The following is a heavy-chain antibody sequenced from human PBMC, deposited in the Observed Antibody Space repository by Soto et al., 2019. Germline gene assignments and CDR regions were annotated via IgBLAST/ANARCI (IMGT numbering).Heavy chain of an antibody. V-gene: IGHV1-69*13. Sequence: WASVKVSCKASGGTFSSYAISWVRQAPGQGLEWMGGIIPIFGTANYAQKFQGRVTITADESTSTAYMELSSLRSEDTAVYYCAREYSSSSAFDYWGQGTLVTVSS. J-gene: IGHJ4*02. CDR3: AREYSSSSAFDY. CDR1: GGTFSSYA. CDR2: IIPIFGTA. D-gene: IGHD6-6*01.